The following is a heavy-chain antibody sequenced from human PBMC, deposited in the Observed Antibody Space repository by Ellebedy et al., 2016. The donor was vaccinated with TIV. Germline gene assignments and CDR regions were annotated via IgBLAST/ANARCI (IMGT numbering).Heavy chain of an antibody. CDR1: GFTFSDAW. D-gene: IGHD4-23*01. J-gene: IGHJ4*02. CDR2: IKSKTDGGTT. CDR3: CTGGGYRGFDY. Sequence: PGGSLRLSCAASGFTFSDAWITWVRQAPGKGLEWVGRIKSKTDGGTTDYAAPVKGRFTISRDDSKNMLYLQMNSLKTEDTAVYYCCTGGGYRGFDYWGQGTLVTVSS. V-gene: IGHV3-15*01.